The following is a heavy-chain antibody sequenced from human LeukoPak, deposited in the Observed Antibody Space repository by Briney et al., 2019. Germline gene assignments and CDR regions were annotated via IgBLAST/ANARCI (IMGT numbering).Heavy chain of an antibody. D-gene: IGHD1-1*01. CDR1: GFTFSSYA. Sequence: GGSLRLSCAASGFTFSSYAMSWVRQAPGKGLEWISYIGISSGNTKYADSVKGQFTISGDNAKNSLYLQMNNLRVEDTAVYYCARDHNYAFDNWGQGTLVTVSS. CDR2: IGISSGNT. CDR3: ARDHNYAFDN. V-gene: IGHV3-48*04. J-gene: IGHJ4*02.